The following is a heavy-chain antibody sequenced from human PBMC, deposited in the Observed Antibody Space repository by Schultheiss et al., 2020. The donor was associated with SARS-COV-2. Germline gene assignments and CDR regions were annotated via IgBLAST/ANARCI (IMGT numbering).Heavy chain of an antibody. CDR2: IYYSGST. J-gene: IGHJ5*02. V-gene: IGHV4-39*02. CDR3: AREDYP. CDR1: GGSISSAAYY. Sequence: SETLSLTCTVSGGSISSAAYYWGWIRQSPRMGLQWLGSIYYSGSTYYNPSLKSRVTISVDTSKNQFTLKLSSVTAADTAVYYCAREDYPWGQGTLVTVSS.